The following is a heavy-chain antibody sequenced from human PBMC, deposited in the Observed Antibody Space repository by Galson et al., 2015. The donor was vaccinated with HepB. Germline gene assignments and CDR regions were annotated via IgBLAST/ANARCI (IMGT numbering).Heavy chain of an antibody. Sequence: SLRLSCAASGFTFSSYAMHWVRQAPGKGLEWVAVISYDGSNKYYADSVKGRFTISRDNSKNTLYLQMNSLRAEDTAVYYCARGKGSGSYYVWNFDYWGQGTLVTVSS. D-gene: IGHD1-26*01. CDR3: ARGKGSGSYYVWNFDY. J-gene: IGHJ4*02. CDR2: ISYDGSNK. V-gene: IGHV3-30-3*01. CDR1: GFTFSSYA.